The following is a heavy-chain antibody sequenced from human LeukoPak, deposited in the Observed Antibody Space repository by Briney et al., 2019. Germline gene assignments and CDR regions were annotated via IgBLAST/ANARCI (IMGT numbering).Heavy chain of an antibody. V-gene: IGHV4-30-4*01. J-gene: IGHJ6*02. CDR2: IYHNGNT. Sequence: SQTLSLTCTVSGASTSSVDYYWTWIRQTPGEGLEWIGFIYHNGNTQYNPFLKSAITISIDTSKNQFSLTLSSVTAADTAVYYCARVRLEKVRAYYGMDVWGQGTTVTVSS. CDR3: ARVRLEKVRAYYGMDV. CDR1: GASTSSVDYY. D-gene: IGHD2-2*01.